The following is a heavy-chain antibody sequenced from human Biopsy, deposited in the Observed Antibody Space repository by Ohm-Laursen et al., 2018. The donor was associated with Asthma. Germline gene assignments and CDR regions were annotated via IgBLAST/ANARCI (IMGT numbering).Heavy chain of an antibody. CDR3: ERDGTDDAFDI. D-gene: IGHD1-1*01. Sequence: SLRLSCAASGFSFSNFAIHWVRQAPGKGLEWVGVISKDASTQDYADSVKGRFTMARDNSKNTLDLQMNSLREEDTAVYYCERDGTDDAFDIWGQGTVVSVSS. CDR2: ISKDASTQ. J-gene: IGHJ3*02. V-gene: IGHV3-30*01. CDR1: GFSFSNFA.